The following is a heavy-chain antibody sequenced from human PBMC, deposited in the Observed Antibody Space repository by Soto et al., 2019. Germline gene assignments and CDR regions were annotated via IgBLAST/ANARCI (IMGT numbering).Heavy chain of an antibody. Sequence: PSDTLSLTCAVSGGSISSSNWWSWVRQPPGKGLEWIGEIYHSGSTNYNPSLKSRVTISVDKSKNQFSLKLSSVTAADTAVYYCASRPRRNWNYYYNYYYYYGMDVWGQGTTVTVSS. CDR2: IYHSGST. CDR3: ASRPRRNWNYYYNYYYYYGMDV. V-gene: IGHV4-4*02. J-gene: IGHJ6*02. CDR1: GGSISSSNW. D-gene: IGHD1-7*01.